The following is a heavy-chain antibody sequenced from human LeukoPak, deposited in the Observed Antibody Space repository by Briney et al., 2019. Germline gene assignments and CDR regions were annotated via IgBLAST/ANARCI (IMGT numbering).Heavy chain of an antibody. J-gene: IGHJ3*02. V-gene: IGHV3-30*02. CDR1: GFTFSSYG. CDR2: IRYDGSNK. D-gene: IGHD3-22*01. Sequence: GSLRLSCAASGFTFSSYGMHWVRQAPGKGLEWVAFIRYDGSNKYYADSVKGRFTISRDSSKNTLYLQMNSLRAEDTAVYYCAKHRRIYYDSTDYHDAFDIWGQGTMVTVSS. CDR3: AKHRRIYYDSTDYHDAFDI.